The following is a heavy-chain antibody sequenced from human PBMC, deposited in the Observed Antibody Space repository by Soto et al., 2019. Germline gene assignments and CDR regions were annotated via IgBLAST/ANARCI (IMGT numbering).Heavy chain of an antibody. CDR2: IIPLFGTA. V-gene: IGHV1-69*01. J-gene: IGHJ5*02. Sequence: QVQLVQSGAEVKKPGSSVKVSCKASGGTFSSYAISWVRQAAGQGLEWMGGIIPLFGTANYAQKFQGRVTITADDSTSTAYMELSSLRSEDTAVYYCARESAPGDFLFDPWSHGTLVTVSS. CDR1: GGTFSSYA. D-gene: IGHD2-21*02. CDR3: ARESAPGDFLFDP.